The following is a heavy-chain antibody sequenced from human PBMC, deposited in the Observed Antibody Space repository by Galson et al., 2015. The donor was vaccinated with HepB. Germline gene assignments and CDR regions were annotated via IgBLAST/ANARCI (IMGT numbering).Heavy chain of an antibody. V-gene: IGHV3-7*03. CDR3: AREGGTETSSGYHDAFDI. CDR1: GFTFSSYW. D-gene: IGHD3-22*01. CDR2: IKQDGSEK. J-gene: IGHJ3*02. Sequence: SLRLSCAASGFTFSSYWMSWVRQAPGKGLEWVANIKQDGSEKYYVDSVKGRFTISRDNAKNSLYLQMNSLRAEDTAVYYCAREGGTETSSGYHDAFDIWGQATMVTVSS.